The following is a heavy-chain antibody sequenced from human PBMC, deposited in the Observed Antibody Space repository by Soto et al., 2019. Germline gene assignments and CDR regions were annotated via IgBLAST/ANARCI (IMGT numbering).Heavy chain of an antibody. J-gene: IGHJ4*02. CDR3: TRDRPPQNTGWPICEY. V-gene: IGHV3-48*02. CDR1: GFTLSSYN. Sequence: EVQLMESGGGLVQPGGSLRLSCAASGFTLSSYNLNWVRQAPGKGLEWVSFISGVNSDVFYADSVKGRFTISRDNAKSALYRQMKSLRDEDTAVYYGTRDRPPQNTGWPICEYWGQGTLGTVSS. CDR2: ISGVNSDV. D-gene: IGHD6-19*01.